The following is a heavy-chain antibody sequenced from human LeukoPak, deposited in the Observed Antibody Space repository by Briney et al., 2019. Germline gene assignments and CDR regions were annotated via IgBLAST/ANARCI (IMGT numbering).Heavy chain of an antibody. CDR2: INPSGGST. J-gene: IGHJ4*02. Sequence: GASVKVSCKASGYTFTSYYMHWVRQAPGQGPEWMGIINPSGGSTSYAQKFQGRVTMTRDTSTSTVYMELSSLRSEDTAVYYCAREIAKRDGYNGSALSGVFDYWGQGTLVTVSS. CDR1: GYTFTSYY. CDR3: AREIAKRDGYNGSALSGVFDY. V-gene: IGHV1-46*01. D-gene: IGHD5-24*01.